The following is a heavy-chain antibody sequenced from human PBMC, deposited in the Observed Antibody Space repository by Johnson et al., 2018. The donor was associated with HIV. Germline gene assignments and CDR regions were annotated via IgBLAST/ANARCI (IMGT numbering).Heavy chain of an antibody. D-gene: IGHD6-13*01. CDR3: AETPGIAAAGTGYAFDI. CDR2: ISYDGSNT. CDR1: QFTFSSYA. J-gene: IGHJ3*02. V-gene: IGHV3-30*04. Sequence: QVQLVESGGGLVQPARSLRLSCAASQFTFSSYAMHCVRQAPGNGLVLVAVISYDGSNTYYADSVKDRFTISRDNSKNTLYLQMNSLRAEDTAVYYCAETPGIAAAGTGYAFDIWGQGTMVTVSS.